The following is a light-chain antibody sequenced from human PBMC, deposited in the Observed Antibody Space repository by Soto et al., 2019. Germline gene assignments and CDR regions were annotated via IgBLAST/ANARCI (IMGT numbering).Light chain of an antibody. CDR1: QSVTTY. CDR3: QQRYHGLT. CDR2: GAS. V-gene: IGKV3-11*01. Sequence: EIVLTQSPATLSLSPGGRAALSCRASQSVTTYLAWYQQKPGQAPRLLIYGASNRATGIPARFSGSGSGTDVTLTISSLEPEDFAVYYCQQRYHGLTFGGGTKLEIK. J-gene: IGKJ4*01.